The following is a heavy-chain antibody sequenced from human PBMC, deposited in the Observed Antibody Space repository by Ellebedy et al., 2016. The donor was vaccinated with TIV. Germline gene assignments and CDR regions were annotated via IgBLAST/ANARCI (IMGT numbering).Heavy chain of an antibody. CDR3: AKNSGSSAYHVLDV. CDR2: ISGSGNNT. Sequence: PGGFLRLSCAASGFTFSSNAMSWVRQAPGKGLEWVSVISGSGNNTYYGGSVKGRFTISRDTSKNTLYLQMNSLRADDTAIYYCAKNSGSSAYHVLDVWGQGTTVTVSS. CDR1: GFTFSSNA. D-gene: IGHD3-10*01. V-gene: IGHV3-23*01. J-gene: IGHJ6*02.